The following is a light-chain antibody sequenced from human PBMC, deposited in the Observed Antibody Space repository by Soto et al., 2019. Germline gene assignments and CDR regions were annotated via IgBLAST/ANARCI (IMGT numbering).Light chain of an antibody. CDR1: QSVSGN. Sequence: EIVMTQSPATLSVSPGERATLSCRASQSVSGNLAWYQQKPGQAPRLLIYDASTRANGIPARFSGSGSGTEFTLTISSLQSDELAVYYCQQYNSWFSITFGQGTRLEIK. J-gene: IGKJ5*01. CDR2: DAS. V-gene: IGKV3-15*01. CDR3: QQYNSWFSIT.